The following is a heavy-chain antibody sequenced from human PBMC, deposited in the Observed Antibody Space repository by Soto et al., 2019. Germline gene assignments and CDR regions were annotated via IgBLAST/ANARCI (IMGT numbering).Heavy chain of an antibody. V-gene: IGHV4-4*02. CDR1: GGSISSSNW. Sequence: QVQLQESGPGLVKPSGTLSLTCAVSGGSISSSNWWSWVRQPPGKGLEWIGEIYHSGNTNYNPSLKSRVTMAVDQSRNQFSLKLGSVTAADTAVYYCARRWGEGRVDYWGQGTLVTVSS. CDR3: ARRWGEGRVDY. D-gene: IGHD3-10*01. CDR2: IYHSGNT. J-gene: IGHJ4*02.